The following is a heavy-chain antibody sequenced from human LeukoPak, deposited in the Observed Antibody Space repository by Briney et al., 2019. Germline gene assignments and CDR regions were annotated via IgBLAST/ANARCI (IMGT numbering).Heavy chain of an antibody. Sequence: KSSETLSLTCTVSGGSISSSIHYWGWIRQPPGKGLEWIGSISYSGSTYYNPSPKSRVTISVDTSRNQFSLKLSSVTAADTAVYYCASNVAAAGTVDYWGQGTLVTVSS. CDR3: ASNVAAAGTVDY. J-gene: IGHJ4*02. CDR2: ISYSGST. D-gene: IGHD6-13*01. CDR1: GGSISSSIHY. V-gene: IGHV4-39*01.